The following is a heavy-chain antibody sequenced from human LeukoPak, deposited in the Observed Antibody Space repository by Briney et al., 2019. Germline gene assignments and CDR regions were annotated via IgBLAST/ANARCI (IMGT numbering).Heavy chain of an antibody. J-gene: IGHJ6*03. Sequence: SVKVSCKASGGTFSSYAISWVRQAPGQGLEWMGGIIPIFGTANYAQKYQGRVTITTDESTSTAHMELSSLRSEDTAVYYCARDRGDSSWPYYMDVWGKGTTVTVSS. V-gene: IGHV1-69*05. CDR2: IIPIFGTA. CDR1: GGTFSSYA. D-gene: IGHD6-13*01. CDR3: ARDRGDSSWPYYMDV.